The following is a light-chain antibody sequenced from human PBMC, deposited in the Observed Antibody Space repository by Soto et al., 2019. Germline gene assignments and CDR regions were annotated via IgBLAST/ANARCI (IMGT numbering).Light chain of an antibody. J-gene: IGLJ2*01. CDR1: TGAVTPPHY. CDR2: HTS. Sequence: QAVVTQEPSLTVSPGGKVTLTCGSNTGAVTPPHYASWFQQGPGQAPKTLIYHTSDKQSWTPARFAGSLLGGKAALTLSGAQPEDEADYYCLLSYNGVGEVFGGGTKVTVL. CDR3: LLSYNGVGEV. V-gene: IGLV7-46*01.